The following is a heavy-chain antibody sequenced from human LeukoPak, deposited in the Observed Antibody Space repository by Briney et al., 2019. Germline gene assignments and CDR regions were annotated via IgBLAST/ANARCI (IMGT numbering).Heavy chain of an antibody. Sequence: SQTLSLTCAISGDSVSSNSVTWNWIRQSPSRGLEWLGRTYYRSKWYNDYAVSVKSRITINPDTSKNQFSLQLNSVTPEDTAVYYCAREAEIAVAGTFPEDAFDIWGQGTMVTVSS. CDR3: AREAEIAVAGTFPEDAFDI. D-gene: IGHD6-19*01. CDR2: TYYRSKWYN. CDR1: GDSVSSNSVT. V-gene: IGHV6-1*01. J-gene: IGHJ3*02.